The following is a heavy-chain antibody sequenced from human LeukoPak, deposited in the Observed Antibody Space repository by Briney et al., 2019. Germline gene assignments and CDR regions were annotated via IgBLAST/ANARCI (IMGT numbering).Heavy chain of an antibody. D-gene: IGHD3-9*01. Sequence: PGGSLRLSCAASGFTFSSYAMHWVRQAPGKGLEWVAVISYDGSNKYYADSVKGRFTISRDNSKNTLYLQMNSLRAEDTAVYYCARDRGRSYDILTGYSRFDPWGQGTLVTVSS. J-gene: IGHJ5*02. CDR2: ISYDGSNK. CDR1: GFTFSSYA. V-gene: IGHV3-30*01. CDR3: ARDRGRSYDILTGYSRFDP.